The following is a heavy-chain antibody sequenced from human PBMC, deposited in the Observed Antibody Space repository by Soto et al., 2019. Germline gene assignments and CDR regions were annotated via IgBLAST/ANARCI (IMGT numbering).Heavy chain of an antibody. D-gene: IGHD5-12*01. Sequence: QVQLVQSGAEVKQPGSSVKVSCQASGVTFSSFAISWVRQAPGQGLEWMGGIIPIFRTPNYAQNFQGRVTITADESTSSVYMELSRLRSEDMAVYYCARSTGSGFRPGTHRFNWFDPWGQGTLVILSS. CDR1: GVTFSSFA. J-gene: IGHJ5*02. CDR3: ARSTGSGFRPGTHRFNWFDP. V-gene: IGHV1-69*01. CDR2: IIPIFRTP.